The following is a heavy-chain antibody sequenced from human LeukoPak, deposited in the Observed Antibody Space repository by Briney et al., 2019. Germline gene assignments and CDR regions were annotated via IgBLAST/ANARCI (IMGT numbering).Heavy chain of an antibody. CDR2: IIPIFGTA. J-gene: IGHJ6*02. CDR1: GGTFSSYA. V-gene: IGHV1-69*13. D-gene: IGHD6-13*01. CDR3: ARDRSSRRYYYYGMDV. Sequence: ASVKVSCKASGGTFSSYAISWVRQAPGQGLEWMGGIIPIFGTANYAQKFQGRVTITADESTSTAYMELSSLRSEDTAVYYCARDRSSRRYYYYGMDVWGQGTTATVSS.